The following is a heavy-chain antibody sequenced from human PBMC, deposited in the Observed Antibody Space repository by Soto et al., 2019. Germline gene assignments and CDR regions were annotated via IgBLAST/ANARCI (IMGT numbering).Heavy chain of an antibody. CDR1: GFTFSRYS. CDR3: ARQYFDWLPLYFDY. J-gene: IGHJ4*02. D-gene: IGHD3-9*01. Sequence: EVQLVESGGGLVQPGGSLRLSCAASGFTFSRYSMNWVRQAPGKGLEWVSYISYTTGTIYYADSVKGRFTISRDNAKNSLYLQMNSLRTEDTAVYYCARQYFDWLPLYFDYWGQGALVTVSS. CDR2: ISYTTGTI. V-gene: IGHV3-48*01.